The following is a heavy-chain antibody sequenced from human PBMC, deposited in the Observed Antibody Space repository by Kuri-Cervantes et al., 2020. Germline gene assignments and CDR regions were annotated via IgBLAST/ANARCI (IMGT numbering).Heavy chain of an antibody. CDR3: AKDTAWELPTPDAFDI. CDR1: GFNLSDYY. CDR2: IRYDGGNK. Sequence: GESLKISCAASGFNLSDYYMTCRQAPGKGLEWVSFIRYDGGNKYYADSVKGRFTTSRDNSKNTVYLQMNSLRAEDTAVYYCAKDTAWELPTPDAFDIWGQGTMVTVSS. V-gene: IGHV3-30*02. J-gene: IGHJ3*02. D-gene: IGHD1-26*01.